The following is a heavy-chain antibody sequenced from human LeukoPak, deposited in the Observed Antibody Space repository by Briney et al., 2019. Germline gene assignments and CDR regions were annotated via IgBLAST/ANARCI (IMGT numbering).Heavy chain of an antibody. V-gene: IGHV7-4-1*02. CDR1: GYTFTSYA. J-gene: IGHJ4*02. CDR2: INTNTGNS. D-gene: IGHD3-9*01. CDR3: ARGGYFDWLLYQLEY. Sequence: GASVKVSCKASGYTFTSYAMNWVRQAPEQGLEWMGWINTNTGNSTYAQGFTGRFVFSLDTSVSTAYLQISSLKAEDTAVYYCARGGYFDWLLYQLEYWGQGTLVTVSS.